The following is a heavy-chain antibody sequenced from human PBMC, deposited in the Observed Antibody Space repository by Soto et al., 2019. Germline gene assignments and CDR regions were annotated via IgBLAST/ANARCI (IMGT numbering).Heavy chain of an antibody. Sequence: SETLSLTCSVSDDSINSDKYYWGWIRQPPGKGLEWIGSIYYRGNAYYNPSLQTRVTISLDTSRSQFSLKLNSVTPADSAVYLCARLEGLATISYYFDFWGPGALVTVSS. CDR2: IYYRGNA. J-gene: IGHJ4*02. V-gene: IGHV4-39*01. D-gene: IGHD3-9*01. CDR1: DDSINSDKYY. CDR3: ARLEGLATISYYFDF.